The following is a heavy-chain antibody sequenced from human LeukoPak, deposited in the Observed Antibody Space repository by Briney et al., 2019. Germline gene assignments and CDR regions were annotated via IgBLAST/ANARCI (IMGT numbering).Heavy chain of an antibody. Sequence: GRSLRLSCAASGFEFANYAMHWVRQAPGKGLQWVSGINWSSKMVAYAASVKGRFTISRDNAKNSLYLQMNSLTSEDTAFYSCAKGSLEMATVDFEFWGQGTLVTVSS. CDR2: INWSSKMV. CDR1: GFEFANYA. V-gene: IGHV3-9*01. D-gene: IGHD5-24*01. J-gene: IGHJ4*02. CDR3: AKGSLEMATVDFEF.